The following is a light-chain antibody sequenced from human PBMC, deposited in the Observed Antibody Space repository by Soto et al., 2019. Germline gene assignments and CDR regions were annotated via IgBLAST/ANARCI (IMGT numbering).Light chain of an antibody. CDR3: ISYTVSRACV. Sequence: QSVLTQPASVSGTPGQSITISSSGTSSDNYAYDHVAWIQQTPGNTPKLVIYSVSNRPSGVSYRFSGSKSGNMASLSISELQADDEADYYCISYTVSRACVFGPGTKVTVL. CDR2: SVS. V-gene: IGLV2-14*01. CDR1: SSDNYAYDH. J-gene: IGLJ1*01.